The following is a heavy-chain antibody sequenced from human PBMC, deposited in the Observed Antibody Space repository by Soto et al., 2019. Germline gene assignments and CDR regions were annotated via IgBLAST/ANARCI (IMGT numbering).Heavy chain of an antibody. J-gene: IGHJ6*03. CDR3: SRGLIPVSYGSGSYYPFYYYYMDV. V-gene: IGHV3-33*01. CDR1: GFTFSSYG. D-gene: IGHD3-10*01. Sequence: GGSLRLSCAASGFTFSSYGMHWVRQAPGKGLEWVAVIWYDGSNKYYADSVKGRFTISRDNSKNTLYLQMNSLRAEDTAVYYCSRGLIPVSYGSGSYYPFYYYYMDVWGKGTTVTVSS. CDR2: IWYDGSNK.